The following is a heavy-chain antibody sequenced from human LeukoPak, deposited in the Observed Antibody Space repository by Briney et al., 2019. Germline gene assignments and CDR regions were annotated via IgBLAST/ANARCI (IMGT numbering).Heavy chain of an antibody. D-gene: IGHD1-7*01. V-gene: IGHV4-39*07. CDR3: ARLYGNFQNYYDY. CDR1: GGSISSISYY. J-gene: IGHJ4*02. Sequence: SEILSLTCTVSGGSISSISYYWGWIRQPPGKGLEWIGHIYYSGSTFYNPSLKSRVTISVDTSKNQFSLKLRSVTAADTAMFYCARLYGNFQNYYDYWGQGTLVAVSS. CDR2: IYYSGST.